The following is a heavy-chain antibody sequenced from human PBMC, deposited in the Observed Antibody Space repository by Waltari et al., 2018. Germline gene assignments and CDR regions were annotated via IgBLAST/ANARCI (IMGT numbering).Heavy chain of an antibody. CDR2: IYYSGST. CDR3: ARLGGYCGGDCYFDY. J-gene: IGHJ4*02. V-gene: IGHV4-59*08. Sequence: QVQLQESGPGLVKPSETLSLTCTVSGGSISSYYWSWIRQPPGKGLEWIGYIYYSGSTNYNPSLKSRVTISVDTSKNQFSLKLSSVTAADTAVYYCARLGGYCGGDCYFDYWGQGTLVTVSS. D-gene: IGHD2-21*01. CDR1: GGSISSYY.